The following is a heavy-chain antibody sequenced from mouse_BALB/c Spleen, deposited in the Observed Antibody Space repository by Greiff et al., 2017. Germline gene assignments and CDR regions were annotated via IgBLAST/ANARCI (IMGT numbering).Heavy chain of an antibody. Sequence: EVQLQQSGAELVKPGASVKLSCTASGFHIKDTYMHWVKQRPEQGLEWIGRIDPANGNTKYDPKFQGKATITADTSSNTAYLQLSSLTSEDTAVYYCARIDDYGPWFAYWGQGTLVTVSA. V-gene: IGHV14-3*02. CDR3: ARIDDYGPWFAY. D-gene: IGHD1-2*01. J-gene: IGHJ3*01. CDR1: GFHIKDTY. CDR2: IDPANGNT.